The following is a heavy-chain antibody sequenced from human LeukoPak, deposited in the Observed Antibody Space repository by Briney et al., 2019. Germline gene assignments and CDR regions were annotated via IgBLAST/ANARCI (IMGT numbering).Heavy chain of an antibody. D-gene: IGHD3-22*01. CDR1: GGSFSGYY. Sequence: PSETLSLTCAVYGGSFSGYYWSWIRQPPGKGLEWIGEIKYSGSTKYNPSLKSRVTISVDTSKNQFSLKLSSVTAADTAVYYWARAGDSSGYNDYWGQGTLVTVSS. V-gene: IGHV4-34*01. CDR2: IKYSGST. CDR3: ARAGDSSGYNDY. J-gene: IGHJ4*02.